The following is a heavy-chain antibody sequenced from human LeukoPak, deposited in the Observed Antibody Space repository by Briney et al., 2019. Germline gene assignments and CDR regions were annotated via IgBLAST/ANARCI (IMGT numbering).Heavy chain of an antibody. Sequence: SETLSLTCNVSGGSISSGGYYWSWIRQHPGKGLEWIGYIYYSGSTYYNPSLKSRVTISVDTSKNQFSLKLGSVTAADTAVYYCARWQGPNMFDPWGQGTLVTVSS. V-gene: IGHV4-31*03. CDR3: ARWQGPNMFDP. J-gene: IGHJ5*02. CDR2: IYYSGST. CDR1: GGSISSGGYY.